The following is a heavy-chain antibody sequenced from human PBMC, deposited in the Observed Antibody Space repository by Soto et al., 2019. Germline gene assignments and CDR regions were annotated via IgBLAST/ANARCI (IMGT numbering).Heavy chain of an antibody. V-gene: IGHV1-24*01. CDR2: FDPEDGET. J-gene: IGHJ4*02. CDR1: GYTLTELS. Sequence: ASVKVSCKVSGYTLTELSVHWVRQAPGKGLEWMGGFDPEDGETIYAQKFQGRVTMTEDTSTDTAYMELSSLRSEDTAVYYCATRPGVGATPTLLDYFDYWGQGTLVTVSS. D-gene: IGHD1-26*01. CDR3: ATRPGVGATPTLLDYFDY.